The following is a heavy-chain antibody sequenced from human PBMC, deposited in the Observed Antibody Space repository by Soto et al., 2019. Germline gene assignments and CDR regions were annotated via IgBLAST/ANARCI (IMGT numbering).Heavy chain of an antibody. D-gene: IGHD3-22*01. CDR3: ARNYYDSSGGFDY. V-gene: IGHV3-53*01. Sequence: EVQLVESGGGLIQPGGSLRLSCAASGFTVSSNYMSWVRQAPGKGLEWVSVIYSGGSTYYADSVTGRFTISRDNSKNTLYLQMNSLRAEDTAVYYCARNYYDSSGGFDYWGQGTLVTVSS. J-gene: IGHJ4*02. CDR1: GFTVSSNY. CDR2: IYSGGST.